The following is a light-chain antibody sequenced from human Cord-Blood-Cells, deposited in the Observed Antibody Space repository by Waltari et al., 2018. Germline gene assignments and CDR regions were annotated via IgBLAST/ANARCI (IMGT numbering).Light chain of an antibody. V-gene: IGLV2-14*01. Sequence: QSALTQPASVSGSTGQSITISCTGTSSDVGGYNYVSCYQQHPGKAPKLMIYEVSNRPSGVSNRFSGAKAGNTASLTISGLQAEDEADYYCSSYTSSSTLVVFGGGTKLTVL. CDR2: EVS. J-gene: IGLJ2*01. CDR3: SSYTSSSTLVV. CDR1: SSDVGGYNY.